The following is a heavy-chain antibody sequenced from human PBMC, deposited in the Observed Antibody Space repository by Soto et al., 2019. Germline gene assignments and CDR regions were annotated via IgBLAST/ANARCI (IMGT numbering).Heavy chain of an antibody. CDR2: IKSKTDGGTT. Sequence: GGSLRLSCAASGFTFSNDWMSWVRQAPGKGLEWVGRIKSKTDGGTTDYAAPVKGRITISRDDSKNTLYLQMNSLKTEDTAVYYCITDVVGSCFDYWGQGTLVTVSS. CDR3: ITDVVGSCFDY. V-gene: IGHV3-15*01. J-gene: IGHJ4*02. CDR1: GFTFSNDW. D-gene: IGHD6-13*01.